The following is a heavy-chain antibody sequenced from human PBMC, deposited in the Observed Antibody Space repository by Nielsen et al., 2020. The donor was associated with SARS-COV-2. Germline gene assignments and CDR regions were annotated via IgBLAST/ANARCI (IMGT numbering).Heavy chain of an antibody. J-gene: IGHJ4*02. CDR1: GGSISSGGYY. CDR2: IYYSGST. D-gene: IGHD2-2*01. V-gene: IGHV4-31*03. CDR3: AIVGYCSSTSCQNTDY. Sequence: SETLSLTCTVSGGSISSGGYYWSWIRQHPGKGLEWIGYIYYSGSTYYNPSLKSRVTISVDTSKNQFSLKLSSVTAADTAVYYCAIVGYCSSTSCQNTDYWGQGTLVTVSS.